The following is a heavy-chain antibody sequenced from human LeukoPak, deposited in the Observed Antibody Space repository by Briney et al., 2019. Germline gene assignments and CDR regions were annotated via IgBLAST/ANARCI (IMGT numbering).Heavy chain of an antibody. V-gene: IGHV4-59*01. J-gene: IGHJ6*03. CDR2: IYYSGST. Sequence: PSETLSLTCTVSGGSISSYYWSWIRQPPGNGLEWIGYIYYSGSTDYNPSLKSRVTISVDTSKNQFSLKLSSVTTADTAVYYCARDRRTIPGYGYYNMDVWGKGTTVTVSS. CDR1: GGSISSYY. CDR3: ARDRRTIPGYGYYNMDV. D-gene: IGHD5-12*01.